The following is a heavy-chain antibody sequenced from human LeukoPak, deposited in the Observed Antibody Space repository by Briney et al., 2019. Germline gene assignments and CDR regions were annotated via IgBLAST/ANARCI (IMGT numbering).Heavy chain of an antibody. CDR1: GFTFSSYS. CDR2: ISGSGGNT. J-gene: IGHJ4*02. D-gene: IGHD3-16*01. V-gene: IGHV3-23*01. CDR3: AKGGGGVLAS. Sequence: GGSLRLSCAASGFTFSSYSMNWVRQAPGKGLEWVSSISGSGGNTYYADSVKGRFTISRDNSKNTLFLQMNSLKADDTAVYYCAKGGGGVLASWGQGTLVTVSS.